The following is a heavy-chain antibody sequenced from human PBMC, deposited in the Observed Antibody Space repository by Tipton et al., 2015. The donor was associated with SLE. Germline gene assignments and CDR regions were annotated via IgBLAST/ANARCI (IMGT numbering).Heavy chain of an antibody. CDR2: ISYDGSNK. Sequence: SLRLSCAASGLTFSSYAMHWVRQAPGKGLEWVAVISYDGSNKYYADSVKGRFTISRDNSKNTLYLQMNSLRAEDTAVYYCARDLVPNWHIDYLGQGTLVTASS. V-gene: IGHV3-30*04. J-gene: IGHJ4*02. CDR3: ARDLVPNWHIDY. CDR1: GLTFSSYA.